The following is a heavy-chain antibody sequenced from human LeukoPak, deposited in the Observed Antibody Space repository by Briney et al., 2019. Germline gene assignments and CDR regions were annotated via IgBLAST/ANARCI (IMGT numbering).Heavy chain of an antibody. V-gene: IGHV2-5*02. CDR2: IYWDDDR. CDR1: GFSLNTRGVG. Sequence: NVSSPTLVNPTQTLTLTCTFSGFSLNTRGVGVGWIRQPPGRALEWLALIYWDDDRRYSPSLKSRLTITKDTSKNQVVLTMTNMDPVDTATYFCAHRKNYYDSSVFDNWGQGTLVTVSS. J-gene: IGHJ4*02. D-gene: IGHD3-22*01. CDR3: AHRKNYYDSSVFDN.